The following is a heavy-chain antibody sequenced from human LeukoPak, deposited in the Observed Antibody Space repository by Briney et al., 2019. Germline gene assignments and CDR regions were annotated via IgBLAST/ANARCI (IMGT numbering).Heavy chain of an antibody. CDR3: ARDLDGSGSYYTDY. CDR1: GYTFTSCG. V-gene: IGHV1-18*01. D-gene: IGHD3-10*01. Sequence: ASVKVSCQTSGYTFTSCGISWVRQAPGQGLEWMGWISPYRGKTNYGEKFQGRVTMTTDTSTSTAYMELRSLRSDDTAVYYCARDLDGSGSYYTDYWGQGTVVTVSA. CDR2: ISPYRGKT. J-gene: IGHJ4*02.